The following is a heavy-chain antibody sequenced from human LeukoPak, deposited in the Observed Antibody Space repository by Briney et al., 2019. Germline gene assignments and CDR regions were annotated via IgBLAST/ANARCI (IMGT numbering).Heavy chain of an antibody. J-gene: IGHJ4*02. CDR2: IKEDGGEK. D-gene: IGHD4-17*01. Sequence: GGSLRLSCAAYGFTFSSYWMSWVRQAPGKGLEWLASIKEDGGEKYYVDSLKGRITISRDNAKTSLYLQMNSLRVEDTAVYYCAKYGDYLDSWGQGTVVTVSS. CDR1: GFTFSSYW. CDR3: AKYGDYLDS. V-gene: IGHV3-7*01.